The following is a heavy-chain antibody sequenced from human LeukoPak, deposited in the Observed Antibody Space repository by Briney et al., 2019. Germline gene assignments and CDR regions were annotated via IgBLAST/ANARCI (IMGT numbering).Heavy chain of an antibody. D-gene: IGHD3-3*01. Sequence: SETLSLTCTVSGGSINSGNYYWYWIRQPAGKGLEWIGRFYTSGSTNYNPSLKSRVTMSVDTSTNQFSLRLNSVTAADTAVYYCARGPYYDFWSGYPFFDFWGQGALVTVSS. CDR2: FYTSGST. J-gene: IGHJ4*02. CDR3: ARGPYYDFWSGYPFFDF. CDR1: GGSINSGNYY. V-gene: IGHV4-61*02.